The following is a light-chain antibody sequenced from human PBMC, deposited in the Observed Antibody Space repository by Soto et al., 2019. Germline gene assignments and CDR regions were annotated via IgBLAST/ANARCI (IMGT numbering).Light chain of an antibody. CDR3: GSYAGIYACV. CDR1: SSDVGGYDY. Sequence: QSALTQPRSVSGTPGQSVTISCTGTSSDVGGYDYISWYRQHPGKAPKLMMYDVSKRPSGVPDRFSGYKSGNTASLTISGLQAEDDADYYAGSYAGIYACVFGGGTQLTVL. CDR2: DVS. J-gene: IGLJ3*02. V-gene: IGLV2-11*01.